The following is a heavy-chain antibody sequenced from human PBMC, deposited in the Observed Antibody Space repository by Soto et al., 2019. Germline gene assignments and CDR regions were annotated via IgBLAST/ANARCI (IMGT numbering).Heavy chain of an antibody. D-gene: IGHD6-19*01. CDR1: GFTFSSYG. Sequence: GGSLRLSCAASGFTFSSYGMHWVRQASGKGLEWVAVISYDGSNKYYADSVKGRFTISRDNSKNTLYLQMNSLRAEDTAVYYCAKAFVAVAPLGYFQHWGQGTLVTVSS. J-gene: IGHJ1*01. V-gene: IGHV3-30*18. CDR2: ISYDGSNK. CDR3: AKAFVAVAPLGYFQH.